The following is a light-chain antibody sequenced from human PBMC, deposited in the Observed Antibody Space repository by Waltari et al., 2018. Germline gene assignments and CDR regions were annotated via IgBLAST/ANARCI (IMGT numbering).Light chain of an antibody. Sequence: EIVLTQSPATLSLSPGERATLSCRASQSVSTYLAWYQQNPGQAPRILIYDASNRATSIPARFSGSGSGTDFTLTISSLAPEDSAIYYCQQRRNWPRQYTFVQGTKLEI. CDR1: QSVSTY. CDR2: DAS. V-gene: IGKV3-11*01. CDR3: QQRRNWPRQYT. J-gene: IGKJ2*01.